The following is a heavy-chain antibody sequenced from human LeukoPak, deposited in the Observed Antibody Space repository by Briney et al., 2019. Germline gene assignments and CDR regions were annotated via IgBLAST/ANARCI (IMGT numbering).Heavy chain of an antibody. D-gene: IGHD6-19*01. V-gene: IGHV3-48*01. CDR3: ARDTDSSGWYTQVNYFDC. J-gene: IGHJ4*02. CDR2: ISSSSSTI. CDR1: GFTFSSYS. Sequence: GGSLRLSCAASGFTFSSYSMNWVRQAPGKGLEWVSYISSSSSTIYYADSVKGRFTISRDNAKNSLYLQMNSLRAEDTAVYYCARDTDSSGWYTQVNYFDCWGQGTLVTVSS.